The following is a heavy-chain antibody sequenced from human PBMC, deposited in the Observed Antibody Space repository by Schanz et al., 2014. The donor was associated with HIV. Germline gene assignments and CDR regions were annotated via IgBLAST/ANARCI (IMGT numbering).Heavy chain of an antibody. Sequence: VQLLESGGGLVQPGGSPRLSCTTSGFTFSDYAMSWVRQAPGKGLEWVAVISYDGSNKYYADSVEGRFTISRGNSKNTLYLQMNSLRAEDTAVYYCARDVSRDSSGHYSDYYYGMDVWGQGTTVTVSS. CDR1: GFTFSDYA. CDR3: ARDVSRDSSGHYSDYYYGMDV. J-gene: IGHJ6*02. CDR2: ISYDGSNK. D-gene: IGHD3-22*01. V-gene: IGHV3-30-3*01.